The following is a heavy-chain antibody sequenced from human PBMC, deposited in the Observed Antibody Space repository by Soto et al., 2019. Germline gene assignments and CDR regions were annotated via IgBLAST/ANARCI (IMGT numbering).Heavy chain of an antibody. Sequence: LRLSCAASGFTFSSYGMHWVRQAPGKGLEWVAVIWYDGSNKYYADSVKGRFTISRDNSKNTLYLQMNSLRAEDTAVYYCARDPELHYHVMDVWGQGTTVTVSS. V-gene: IGHV3-33*01. CDR2: IWYDGSNK. D-gene: IGHD3-10*01. CDR3: ARDPELHYHVMDV. J-gene: IGHJ6*02. CDR1: GFTFSSYG.